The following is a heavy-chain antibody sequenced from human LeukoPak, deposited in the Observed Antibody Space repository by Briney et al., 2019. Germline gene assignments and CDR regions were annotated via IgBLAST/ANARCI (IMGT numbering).Heavy chain of an antibody. CDR3: ARAVGTDGYNLWVY. J-gene: IGHJ4*02. V-gene: IGHV4-61*02. CDR2: IYASGST. Sequence: SETLSLTCTVSGNSISSGDNYWSWIRQPAGKGLEWIGRIYASGSTNYNPSLKSRVTISVDTSKNQFSLKLTSVTAADTAVYYCARAVGTDGYNLWVYWGQGTLVTVSS. D-gene: IGHD5-24*01. CDR1: GNSISSGDNY.